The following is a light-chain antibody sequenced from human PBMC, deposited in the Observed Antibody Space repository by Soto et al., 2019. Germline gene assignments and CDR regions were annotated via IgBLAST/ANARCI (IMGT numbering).Light chain of an antibody. CDR2: ENT. J-gene: IGLJ3*02. V-gene: IGLV1-51*02. CDR3: GTWDSSLSVLV. CDR1: RSSIGNNV. Sequence: QSVLTQPPSVYAAPGQKVPITCYGSRSSIGNNVVSWYQQLPGTAPKLLIYENTKRPSEIADRFSGSKSGTSATLGITGLQTGDEADYYCGTWDSSLSVLVFGGGTQLTVL.